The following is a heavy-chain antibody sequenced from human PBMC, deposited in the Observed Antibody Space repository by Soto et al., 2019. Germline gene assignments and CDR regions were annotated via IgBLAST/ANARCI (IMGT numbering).Heavy chain of an antibody. J-gene: IGHJ4*02. CDR1: GFTFDDYA. CDR3: ARADLTYYDYIWGSYRYTRPFDY. CDR2: ISCNSGSI. D-gene: IGHD3-16*02. V-gene: IGHV3-9*01. Sequence: GGSLRLSCAASGFTFDDYAMHWVRQAPGKGLEWVSGISCNSGSIGYADSVKGRFTISRDNAKNSLYLQMNSLRAEDTAVYYCARADLTYYDYIWGSYRYTRPFDYWGQGTLVTVSS.